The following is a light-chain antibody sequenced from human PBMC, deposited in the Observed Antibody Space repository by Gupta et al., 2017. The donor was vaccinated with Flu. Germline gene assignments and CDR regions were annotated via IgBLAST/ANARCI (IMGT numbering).Light chain of an antibody. CDR2: EVT. J-gene: IGLJ2*01. CDR3: SAYAGNQNVL. Sequence: QAALTQPPSASRSPGQSVAISCTGTSNDIGAYKFVSWYQQHPGKAPKLVLYEVTKRPAVVPDRFSGAKSGNAASLTVSVLQPDDEAVYFCSAYAGNQNVLFGGGTKLTV. V-gene: IGLV2-8*01. CDR1: SNDIGAYKF.